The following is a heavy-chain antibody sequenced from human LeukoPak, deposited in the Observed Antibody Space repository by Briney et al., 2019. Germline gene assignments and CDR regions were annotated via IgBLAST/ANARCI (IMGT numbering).Heavy chain of an antibody. J-gene: IGHJ4*02. CDR1: GGSISSNY. D-gene: IGHD6-19*01. CDR2: THYSLST. Sequence: SETLSLICTVSGGSISSNYWSWIRQPPGKGLEWIGYTHYSLSTNYNPSLKSRVTISADTSKNQFSLNLSSVTAADTAVYYCARQWLLWGQGTLVTVSS. V-gene: IGHV4-59*08. CDR3: ARQWLL.